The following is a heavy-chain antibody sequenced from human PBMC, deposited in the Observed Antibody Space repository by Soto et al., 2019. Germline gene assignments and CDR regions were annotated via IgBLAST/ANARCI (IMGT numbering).Heavy chain of an antibody. D-gene: IGHD1-26*01. V-gene: IGHV3-30-3*01. CDR2: ISYDGSNK. CDR3: ARDREGGWQLISHYFDY. Sequence: QVQLVESGGGVVQPGRSLRLSCAASGFTVSSYAMHWVRQAPGKGLEWVAVISYDGSNKYYADSVKGRFTISRDNSKNTLYLQMNSLRAEDTAVYYCARDREGGWQLISHYFDYWGQGTLVTVSS. J-gene: IGHJ4*02. CDR1: GFTVSSYA.